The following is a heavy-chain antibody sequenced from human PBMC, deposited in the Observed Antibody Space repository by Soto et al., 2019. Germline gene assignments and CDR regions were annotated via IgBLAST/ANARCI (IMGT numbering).Heavy chain of an antibody. D-gene: IGHD6-25*01. CDR2: ISSSSSSR. J-gene: IGHJ5*01. CDR3: VSDMQFWRLDS. Sequence: PEGRLRISCSASGFTCSGKSMNWVRQAAGNGLDVVSCISSSSSSRYYADPVKGRFTISRHHAKYTLYLPMNSLRAEDTAVYYCVSDMQFWRLDSWC. V-gene: IGHV3-21*01. CDR1: GFTCSGKS.